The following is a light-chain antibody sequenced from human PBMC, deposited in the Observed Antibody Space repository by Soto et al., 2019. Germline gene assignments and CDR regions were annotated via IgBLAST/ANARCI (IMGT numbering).Light chain of an antibody. CDR3: QQYNNWPLT. CDR1: QSVSSN. V-gene: IGKV3-15*01. CDR2: GAS. J-gene: IGKJ1*01. Sequence: EIVMTQSPGTLSVSPGERATLSCRASQSVSSNLAWYQQKPGQAPRLLIYGASTRATGSPARFSGSRSGTEVTLTISSLQSEDFAVYYCQQYNNWPLTFGQGTQVEIK.